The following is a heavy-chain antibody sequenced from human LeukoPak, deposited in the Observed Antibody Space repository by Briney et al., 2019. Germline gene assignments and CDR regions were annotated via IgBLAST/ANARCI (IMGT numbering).Heavy chain of an antibody. CDR2: ISSNGGRT. D-gene: IGHD3-22*01. CDR3: VKGITTIAKLPLDY. V-gene: IGHV3-64D*09. CDR1: GFTFSSYA. Sequence: GGSLRLSCSASGFTFSSYAMHWVRQAPGKGLEYVSGISSNGGRTDYADSVKGRFTISRDNSKNTLYLQMSSLRAEDTAVYYCVKGITTIAKLPLDYWGQGTLVTVSS. J-gene: IGHJ4*02.